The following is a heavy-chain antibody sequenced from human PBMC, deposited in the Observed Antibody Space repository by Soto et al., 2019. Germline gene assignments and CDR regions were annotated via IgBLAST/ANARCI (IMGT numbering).Heavy chain of an antibody. J-gene: IGHJ4*02. V-gene: IGHV3-30-3*01. CDR2: ISYDGSNK. CDR1: GFTFSSYA. CDR3: ARGGSYYLDYFDY. D-gene: IGHD1-26*01. Sequence: QVQLVESGGGVVQPGRSLRLSCAASGFTFSSYAMHWVRQAPGKGLEWVAVISYDGSNKYYADSVKGRFTIPRDNSKNTLYLQMNSLRAEDTAVYYCARGGSYYLDYFDYWGQGTLVTVSS.